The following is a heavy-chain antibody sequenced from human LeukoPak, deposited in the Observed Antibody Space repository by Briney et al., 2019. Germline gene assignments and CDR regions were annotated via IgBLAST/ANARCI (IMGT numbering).Heavy chain of an antibody. V-gene: IGHV3-7*03. CDR3: VRGNPFGGY. Sequence: GGSLRLSCAASGFTLSSYWMIWVRQAPGKGLEWVANIKQDGSEISYMDSVKGRFTISRDNAKNSLYLQMNSLRAEDTAVYYCVRGNPFGGYWGQGTLVTVSS. CDR1: GFTLSSYW. D-gene: IGHD2-15*01. J-gene: IGHJ4*02. CDR2: IKQDGSEI.